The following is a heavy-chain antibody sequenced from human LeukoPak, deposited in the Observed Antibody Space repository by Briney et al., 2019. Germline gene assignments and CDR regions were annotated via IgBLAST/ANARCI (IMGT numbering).Heavy chain of an antibody. V-gene: IGHV1-18*01. J-gene: IGHJ5*01. CDR1: GYSFTSYG. CDR3: VRVAMIRGVVFKNWFDS. CDR2: ISAYSGNT. D-gene: IGHD3-10*01. Sequence: ASVKVSCKASGYSFTSYGISWVRQAPGQGLEWMGWISAYSGNTNYADNLQGRLTMTIDTSTNTAHMELRSLRSDDTAVYYCVRVAMIRGVVFKNWFDSWGQGSLVTVSS.